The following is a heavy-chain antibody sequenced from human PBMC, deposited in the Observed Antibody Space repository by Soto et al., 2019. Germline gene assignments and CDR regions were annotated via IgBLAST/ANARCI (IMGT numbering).Heavy chain of an antibody. D-gene: IGHD4-17*01. Sequence: QVQLQESGPGLVNPSQTLSLTCTVSGGSISSGGYYWSWIRQHPGKGLEWIWYSFYSGATYYNTSLKSRTIISVDTSKNQFSLTLSSLTAADTAVYYCARVQPYDYGANAGWLDPWGQGTLVTVSS. V-gene: IGHV4-31*03. CDR2: SFYSGAT. J-gene: IGHJ5*02. CDR1: GGSISSGGYY. CDR3: ARVQPYDYGANAGWLDP.